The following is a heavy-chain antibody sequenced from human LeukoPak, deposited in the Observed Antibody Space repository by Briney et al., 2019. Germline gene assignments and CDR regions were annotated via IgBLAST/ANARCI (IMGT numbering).Heavy chain of an antibody. CDR1: GFTFSSYW. CDR2: IKQDGSEK. J-gene: IGHJ4*02. D-gene: IGHD3-9*01. Sequence: GGSLRLSCAASGFTFSSYWMSWVRQAPGKGLEWVANIKQDGSEKYYVDSVKGRFTISRDNAKNSLYLQMNSLRAEDAAVYYCARVSTILSWRVASVLFDYWGQRTLVTVSS. CDR3: ARVSTILSWRVASVLFDY. V-gene: IGHV3-7*01.